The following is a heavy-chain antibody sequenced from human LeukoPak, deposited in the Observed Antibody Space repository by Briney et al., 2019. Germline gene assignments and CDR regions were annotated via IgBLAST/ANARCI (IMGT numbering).Heavy chain of an antibody. Sequence: GGSLRLSCAASGFTFSSYAMSWVRQAPGKGLEWVSAITDSGGSTYYADSVKGRFTMSRDNSKSTLYLQMNSLRAEDTAVYYCATKFVDGYSSGWYVFDSWGQGTLVTVSS. J-gene: IGHJ4*02. D-gene: IGHD6-19*01. V-gene: IGHV3-23*01. CDR3: ATKFVDGYSSGWYVFDS. CDR1: GFTFSSYA. CDR2: ITDSGGST.